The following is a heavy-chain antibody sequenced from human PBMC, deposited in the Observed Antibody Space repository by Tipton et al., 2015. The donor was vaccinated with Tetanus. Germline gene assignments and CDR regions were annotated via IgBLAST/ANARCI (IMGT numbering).Heavy chain of an antibody. CDR1: GFTFSTTK. CDR3: AKRPGSGTWTG. Sequence: SLRLSCGVPGFTFSTTKMNWVRQAPGRGLEWVSSISSTSRYINYADSLKGRFTISRDNAKNSVSLQMNDLSREDTAVYYCAKRPGSGTWTGWGQGTLVAVSS. D-gene: IGHD1-26*01. CDR2: ISSTSRYI. J-gene: IGHJ4*02. V-gene: IGHV3-21*04.